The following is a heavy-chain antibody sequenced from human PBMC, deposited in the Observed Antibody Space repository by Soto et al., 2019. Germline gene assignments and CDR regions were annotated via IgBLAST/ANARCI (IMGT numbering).Heavy chain of an antibody. CDR3: SGTSSLHWYYMYF. CDR2: TYYRSRWYN. Sequence: PSQTLSLTCVISGDSVSSNSAAWNWIRQSPSRGLEWLGRTYYRSRWYNDYAVSVRSRITVNADTSKNQFSLHLNSVTPEDTAVYYFSGTSSLHWYYMYFWDKGTTVTVSS. V-gene: IGHV6-1*01. D-gene: IGHD1-7*01. CDR1: GDSVSSNSAA. J-gene: IGHJ6*03.